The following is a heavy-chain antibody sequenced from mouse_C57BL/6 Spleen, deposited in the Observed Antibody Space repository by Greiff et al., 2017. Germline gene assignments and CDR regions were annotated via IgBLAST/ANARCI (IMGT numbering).Heavy chain of an antibody. Sequence: EVQVVESGPELVKPGASVKISCKASGYSFTGYYMNWVKQSPEKSLEWIGEINPSTGGTTYNQKFKAKATLTVDKSSSTAYMQLKSLTSEDSAVYYCARWGTLGYFDVWGTGTTVTVSS. CDR3: ARWGTLGYFDV. CDR2: INPSTGGT. V-gene: IGHV1-42*01. D-gene: IGHD2-14*01. J-gene: IGHJ1*03. CDR1: GYSFTGYY.